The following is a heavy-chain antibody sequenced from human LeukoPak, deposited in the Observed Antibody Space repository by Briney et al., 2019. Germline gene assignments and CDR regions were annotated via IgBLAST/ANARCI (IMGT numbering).Heavy chain of an antibody. D-gene: IGHD1-26*01. Sequence: SETLSLTSTVPVGSFTLYLWCWIRQPPGKGLEWIGYIHYSGNTQYNPSLKSRVTISLHTSKNQFSLKLGSVTAADTAVYYCARDGGEEGAHTWFDPWGQGTL. CDR2: IHYSGNT. CDR1: VGSFTLYL. J-gene: IGHJ5*02. CDR3: ARDGGEEGAHTWFDP. V-gene: IGHV4-59*01.